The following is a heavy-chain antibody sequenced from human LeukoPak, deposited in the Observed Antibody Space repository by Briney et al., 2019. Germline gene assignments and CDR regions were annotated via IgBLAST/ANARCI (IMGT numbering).Heavy chain of an antibody. J-gene: IGHJ4*02. CDR3: ARVLGPLNKRGIAATTPGY. CDR1: GYTFTGYY. V-gene: IGHV1-2*02. D-gene: IGHD6-13*01. CDR2: INPNSGGT. Sequence: ASVKVSCKASGYTFTGYYMHWVRQAPGQGLEWMGWINPNSGGTNYAQKFQGRVTMTRDTSVSTAYMELNRLRSDDTGVYYCARVLGPLNKRGIAATTPGYWGQGTLVTVSA.